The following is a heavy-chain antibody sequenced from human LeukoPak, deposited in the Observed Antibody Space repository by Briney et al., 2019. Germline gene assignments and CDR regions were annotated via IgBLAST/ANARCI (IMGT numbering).Heavy chain of an antibody. CDR2: ISGSGGST. Sequence: GGSLRLSCAASGFTFNSYAMNWVRQAPGKGLEWVSVISGSGGSTYYADSVKGRFTISRDNSKNTLYLQMSSLRAEDTALYYCAKDRRESSGLGAFDIWGQGTLVTVSS. CDR1: GFTFNSYA. J-gene: IGHJ3*02. D-gene: IGHD6-19*01. CDR3: AKDRRESSGLGAFDI. V-gene: IGHV3-23*01.